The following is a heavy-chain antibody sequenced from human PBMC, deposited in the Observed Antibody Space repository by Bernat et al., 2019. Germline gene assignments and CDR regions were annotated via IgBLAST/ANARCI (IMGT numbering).Heavy chain of an antibody. V-gene: IGHV3-23*01. J-gene: IGHJ4*02. CDR3: AVSSSWVYYFDY. CDR1: GFTFSSYA. CDR2: ISGSGGST. Sequence: EVQLLESGGGLVQPGGSLRLSCAASGFTFSSYAMSWVRQAPGKGLEWVSAISGSGGSTYYEDSVKGRFTISRDNSKNTLYLQMNSLRAEDTAVYYCAVSSSWVYYFDYWGQGTLVTVSS. D-gene: IGHD6-13*01.